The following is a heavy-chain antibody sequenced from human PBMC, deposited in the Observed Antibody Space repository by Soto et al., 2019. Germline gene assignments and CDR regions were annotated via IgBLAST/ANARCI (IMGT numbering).Heavy chain of an antibody. CDR1: GLTFSSYT. V-gene: IGHV3-30-3*01. Sequence: QVQLVDSGGGLVQSGRSLRLSCVASGLTFSSYTMHWVRQAPGKGLEWVAVISYDSTNKYYADSVKGRFIISRDNSNNTVYLQMDSLRAEDTAVYYCATCSPYYYDSSGYHYWGQGTLVSVSS. D-gene: IGHD3-22*01. CDR2: ISYDSTNK. CDR3: ATCSPYYYDSSGYHY. J-gene: IGHJ4*02.